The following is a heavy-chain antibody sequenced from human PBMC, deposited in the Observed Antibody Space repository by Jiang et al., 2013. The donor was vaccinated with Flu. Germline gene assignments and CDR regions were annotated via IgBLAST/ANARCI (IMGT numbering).Heavy chain of an antibody. D-gene: IGHD6-13*01. CDR3: ARARGIAAAGTNYYYYYGMDV. CDR2: ISSSSSYI. Sequence: FSSYSMNWVRQAPGKGLEWVSSISSSSSYIYYADSVKGRFTISRDNAKNSLYLQMNSLRAEDTAVYYCARARGIAAAGTNYYYYYGMDVWGQGTTVTVSS. V-gene: IGHV3-21*01. J-gene: IGHJ6*02. CDR1: FSSYS.